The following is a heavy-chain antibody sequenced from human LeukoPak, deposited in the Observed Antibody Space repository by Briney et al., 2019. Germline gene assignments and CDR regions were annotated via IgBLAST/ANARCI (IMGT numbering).Heavy chain of an antibody. CDR3: AKDEGELGFDAFDI. CDR1: GFTFSSYS. Sequence: PGRSLRLSCAASGFTFSSYSTYWVRQAPGKGLEWVAVISYDGSNKYYADSVKGRFTISRDNSKNTLYLQMNSLRAEDTAVYYCAKDEGELGFDAFDIWGQGTMVTVSS. D-gene: IGHD7-27*01. V-gene: IGHV3-30*18. J-gene: IGHJ3*02. CDR2: ISYDGSNK.